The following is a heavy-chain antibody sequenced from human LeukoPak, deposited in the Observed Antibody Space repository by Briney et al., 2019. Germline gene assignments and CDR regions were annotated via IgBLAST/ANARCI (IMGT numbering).Heavy chain of an antibody. CDR3: ARSEYSSSFGYYYYYGMGV. V-gene: IGHV4-59*08. Sequence: SETLSLTCTVSGGSISSYYWSWIRQPPGKGLEWIGYIYYSGSTNYNPSLKSLVTISVDTSKNQFSLKLSSVTAADTAVYYCARSEYSSSFGYYYYYGMGVWGQGTTVTVSS. J-gene: IGHJ6*02. CDR2: IYYSGST. CDR1: GGSISSYY. D-gene: IGHD6-6*01.